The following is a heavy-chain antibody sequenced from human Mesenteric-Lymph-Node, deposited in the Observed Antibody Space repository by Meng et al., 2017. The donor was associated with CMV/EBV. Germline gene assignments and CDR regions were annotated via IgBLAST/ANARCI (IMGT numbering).Heavy chain of an antibody. CDR2: ISSGSTFM. V-gene: IGHV3-21*04. J-gene: IGHJ4*02. CDR3: ARGGIRGTNWEAGHLVDG. Sequence: MNWVRHAPGKGLELLSSISSGSTFMYYANSVKGRFTVSRDDDKNSLYLQMNDVRAEDTAVYCCARGGIRGTNWEAGHLVDGWGQGVLVTVSS. D-gene: IGHD2-2*01.